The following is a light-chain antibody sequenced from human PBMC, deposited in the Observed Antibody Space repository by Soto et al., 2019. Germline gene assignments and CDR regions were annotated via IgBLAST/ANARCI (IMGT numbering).Light chain of an antibody. V-gene: IGKV3-15*01. CDR2: GAS. Sequence: EVVMTQSPATLSVSPGERVTLSFRASQSVRSNLAWYQQKPGQSPRLLIYGASTRATGIPARFSGSGSGTEFTLTISSLQSEDFAVYYCQQRSSWHTFGQGTKVDIK. J-gene: IGKJ1*01. CDR1: QSVRSN. CDR3: QQRSSWHT.